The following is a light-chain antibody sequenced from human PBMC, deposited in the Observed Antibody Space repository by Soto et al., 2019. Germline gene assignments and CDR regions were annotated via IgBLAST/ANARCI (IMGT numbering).Light chain of an antibody. CDR3: QQANSFPPS. CDR1: QGINNW. Sequence: DIQMTQSPSSVSASVGDRVTITCRTSQGINNWLAWYQEKPGKAPKLLIFATSNLHGGVPSRFSGSGSGADFTLTISSLQPEDFATYYCQQANSFPPSFGPGT. CDR2: ATS. J-gene: IGKJ3*01. V-gene: IGKV1-12*01.